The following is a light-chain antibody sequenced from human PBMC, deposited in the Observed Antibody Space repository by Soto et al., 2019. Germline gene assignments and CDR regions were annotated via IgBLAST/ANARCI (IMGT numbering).Light chain of an antibody. Sequence: EIVLTQSPATLSLSPGERATLSCRASQSVSSYLAWYQQKPGQAPRLLIYDASNRAPGIPARFSGSGSGTDFTLTISSLEPEDFEVYSCQQRRNWPPITFCGGTKVEIK. CDR3: QQRRNWPPIT. CDR2: DAS. V-gene: IGKV3-11*01. J-gene: IGKJ4*01. CDR1: QSVSSY.